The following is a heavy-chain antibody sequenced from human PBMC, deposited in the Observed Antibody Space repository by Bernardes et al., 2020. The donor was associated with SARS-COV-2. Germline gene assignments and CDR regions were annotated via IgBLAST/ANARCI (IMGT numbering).Heavy chain of an antibody. Sequence: ASVKVSCMASGYTFTAFYIHWVRQAPGQGLEWMGWINPSGGGTNYAQMFQGRVTMTRDTSISTAYMEFGSLRSDDTAVYYCARADGGSYSGDWFDPWGQGTLVTVSS. CDR3: ARADGGSYSGDWFDP. V-gene: IGHV1-2*02. D-gene: IGHD1-26*01. J-gene: IGHJ5*02. CDR2: INPSGGGT. CDR1: GYTFTAFY.